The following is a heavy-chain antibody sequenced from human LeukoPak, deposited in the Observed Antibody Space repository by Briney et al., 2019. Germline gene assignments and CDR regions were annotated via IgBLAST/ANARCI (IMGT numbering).Heavy chain of an antibody. J-gene: IGHJ4*02. CDR3: AKDLNPRFDYGDGGEY. CDR2: ISYDGSNK. Sequence: PGGSLRLSCAASGFTFSGYGMHWVRQTPGKGLEWVAVISYDGSNKYYADSVKGRFTISRDNSKNTMYLQMNSLRAEDTAMYYCAKDLNPRFDYGDGGEYWGQGTLVTVSS. D-gene: IGHD4-17*01. CDR1: GFTFSGYG. V-gene: IGHV3-30*18.